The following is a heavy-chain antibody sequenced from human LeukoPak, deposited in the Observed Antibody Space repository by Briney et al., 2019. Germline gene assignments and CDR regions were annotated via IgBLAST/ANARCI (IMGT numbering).Heavy chain of an antibody. V-gene: IGHV4-30-2*01. CDR2: IYHSGST. J-gene: IGHJ5*02. D-gene: IGHD4-23*01. CDR1: GGSISSGGYS. CDR3: ARGAPTVVTQNWFDP. Sequence: PSETLSLTCAVSGGSISSGGYSWSWIRQPPGKCLEWIGYIYHSGSTYYNPSLNSRVTISLDRTKNQFSLKLSSVTAADTAVYYCARGAPTVVTQNWFDPWGQGTLVTVSS.